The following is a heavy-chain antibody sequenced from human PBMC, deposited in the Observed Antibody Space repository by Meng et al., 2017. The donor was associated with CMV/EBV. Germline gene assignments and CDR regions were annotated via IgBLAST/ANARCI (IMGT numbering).Heavy chain of an antibody. Sequence: GGSLRLSCAASGFTFSSYEMNWVRQAPGKGLEWVAVISYGGINTYHADPVRGRFTISRDNSKNTVYLQMNSLRADDTAVYYCARDRGASVVAAARGYFYYGMDVWGQGTTVTVSS. CDR2: ISYGGINT. CDR3: ARDRGASVVAAARGYFYYGMDV. J-gene: IGHJ6*02. D-gene: IGHD2-15*01. CDR1: GFTFSSYE. V-gene: IGHV3-30-3*01.